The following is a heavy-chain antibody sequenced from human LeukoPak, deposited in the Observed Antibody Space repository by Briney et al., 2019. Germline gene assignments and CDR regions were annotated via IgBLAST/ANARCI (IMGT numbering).Heavy chain of an antibody. J-gene: IGHJ4*02. CDR1: GFTFSNYS. V-gene: IGHV3-53*01. Sequence: GGSLRLSCAASGFTFSNYSMSWVRQAPGKGLEWVSVIYDGGSTHYIDSVKGRFTISRDTLKNTLDLHMYSLRADDTAVYYCARDDYGDYKAVNWGQGTLVTVSS. CDR3: ARDDYGDYKAVN. CDR2: IYDGGST. D-gene: IGHD4-17*01.